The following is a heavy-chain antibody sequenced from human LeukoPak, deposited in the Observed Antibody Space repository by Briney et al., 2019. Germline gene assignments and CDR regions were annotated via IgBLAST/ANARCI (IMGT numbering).Heavy chain of an antibody. CDR2: ISYDGSNK. J-gene: IGHJ4*02. V-gene: IGHV3-30*18. CDR3: AKVQVGYYDGSGPMDY. D-gene: IGHD3-22*01. CDR1: GSTFSSYG. Sequence: PGGSLRLSCAASGSTFSSYGMHWVRQAPGKGLEWVAVISYDGSNKYYADSVKGRFTISRDNSKNTLYLQMNSLRAEDTAVYYCAKVQVGYYDGSGPMDYWGQGTLVTVSS.